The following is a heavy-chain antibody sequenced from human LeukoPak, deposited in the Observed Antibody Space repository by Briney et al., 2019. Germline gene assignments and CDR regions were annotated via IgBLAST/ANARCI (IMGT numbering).Heavy chain of an antibody. J-gene: IGHJ4*02. CDR3: ARDDVGATSGDY. D-gene: IGHD1-26*01. CDR2: ISPYNGNT. Sequence: ASVKVSCKASGYTFTSYGISWVRQAPGQGLEWMGWISPYNGNTNYAQKLQGRVTMTTDTSTSTAYMELRSLRSDDTAVYYCARDDVGATSGDYWGQGTLVTVSS. CDR1: GYTFTSYG. V-gene: IGHV1-18*01.